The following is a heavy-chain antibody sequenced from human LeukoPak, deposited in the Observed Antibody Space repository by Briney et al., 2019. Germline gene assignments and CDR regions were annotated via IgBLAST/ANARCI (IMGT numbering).Heavy chain of an antibody. CDR1: GGPIRSISYY. J-gene: IGHJ4*02. CDR3: ARGRRPSSSMVRGVIRDADRYFDY. Sequence: PSETLSLTCTVSGGPIRSISYYWGWIRQPPGKGLEWIGSIYYSAITYYNPSLKSRVTISVDTSKNQFSLNLSSVTAADTAVYYCARGRRPSSSMVRGVIRDADRYFDYRGQGTLVTVSS. D-gene: IGHD3-10*01. CDR2: IYYSAIT. V-gene: IGHV4-39*07.